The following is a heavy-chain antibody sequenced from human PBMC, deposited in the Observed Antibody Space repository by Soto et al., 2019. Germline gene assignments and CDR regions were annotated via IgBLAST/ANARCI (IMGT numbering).Heavy chain of an antibody. Sequence: QVQLVESGGGVVQPGRSLRLSCAASGFTFSSYGMHWVRQAPGKGLEWVAVIWYDGSNKYYADSVKGRLTISRDNSKNTLYLQMNSLRAEDTAVYYCARVRFLEWLSLDYWGQGTLVTVSS. D-gene: IGHD3-3*01. CDR2: IWYDGSNK. V-gene: IGHV3-33*01. CDR3: ARVRFLEWLSLDY. J-gene: IGHJ4*02. CDR1: GFTFSSYG.